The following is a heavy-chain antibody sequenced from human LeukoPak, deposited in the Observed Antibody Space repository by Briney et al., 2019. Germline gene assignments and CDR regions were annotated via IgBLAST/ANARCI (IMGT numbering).Heavy chain of an antibody. J-gene: IGHJ4*02. D-gene: IGHD6-19*01. V-gene: IGHV1-2*02. Sequence: ASVKVSCKASGYTFSDYYIHWVRQAPGQGLEWMAWINPNNGDTNYAQKFQGRVTMTRDTSISTAYMELTRLISDDTAVYYCARVGSSGWYVHPTLDYWGQGTLVTVSS. CDR1: GYTFSDYY. CDR2: INPNNGDT. CDR3: ARVGSSGWYVHPTLDY.